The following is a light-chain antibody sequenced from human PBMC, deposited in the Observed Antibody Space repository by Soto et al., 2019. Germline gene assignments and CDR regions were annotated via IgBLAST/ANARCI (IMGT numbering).Light chain of an antibody. V-gene: IGKV1-5*01. CDR2: DAS. J-gene: IGKJ5*01. CDR1: QSIKNW. Sequence: DIQMTQSPSTLSASVGDRVTITCRASQSIKNWLAWYQQKPGEAPKLLIYDASSLESGVPSRFSGSGSGTEFTLTISSLQPDDFATYYCQQYNSYPYTFGQGTRLEIK. CDR3: QQYNSYPYT.